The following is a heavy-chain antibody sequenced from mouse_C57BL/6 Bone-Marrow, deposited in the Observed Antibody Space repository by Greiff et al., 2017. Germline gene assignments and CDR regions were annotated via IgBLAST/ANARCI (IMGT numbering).Heavy chain of an antibody. CDR3: ARREQGGWYFDV. V-gene: IGHV1-64*01. CDR1: GYTFTSYW. Sequence: VQLQQSGAELVKPGASVKLSCKASGYTFTSYWMHWVKQRPGQGLEWIGMIHPNSGSTNYNEKFKSKATLTVDKSSSTAYMQLSSLTSEDSAVYYCARREQGGWYFDVWGTGTTVTVSS. CDR2: IHPNSGST. J-gene: IGHJ1*03.